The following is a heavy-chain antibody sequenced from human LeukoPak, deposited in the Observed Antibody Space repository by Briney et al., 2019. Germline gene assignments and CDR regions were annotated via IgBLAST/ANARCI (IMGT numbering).Heavy chain of an antibody. J-gene: IGHJ4*02. CDR3: ARVDYGSPVFDY. V-gene: IGHV4-30-2*01. Sequence: SETLSLTCTVSGGSISSGGYCWSWIRQPPGKGLEWIGYIYHSGSTYYNPSLKSRVTISVDRSKNQFSLKLSSVTAADTAVYYCARVDYGSPVFDYWGQGTLVTVSS. CDR2: IYHSGST. D-gene: IGHD3-10*01. CDR1: GGSISSGGYC.